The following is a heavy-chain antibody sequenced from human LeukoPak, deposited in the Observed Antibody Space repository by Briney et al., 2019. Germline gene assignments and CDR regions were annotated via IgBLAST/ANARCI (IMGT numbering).Heavy chain of an antibody. CDR1: GGTFSSYA. CDR2: INPNSGDT. D-gene: IGHD2-15*01. Sequence: ASVKVSCKASGGTFSSYAISWVRQAPGQGLEWMGWINPNSGDTNYAQKFQGRVTMTRDTSISTAYMELSRLRSDDTAVYYCARGLRGYCDGDSCYLFDYWGQGILVTVSS. J-gene: IGHJ4*02. V-gene: IGHV1-2*02. CDR3: ARGLRGYCDGDSCYLFDY.